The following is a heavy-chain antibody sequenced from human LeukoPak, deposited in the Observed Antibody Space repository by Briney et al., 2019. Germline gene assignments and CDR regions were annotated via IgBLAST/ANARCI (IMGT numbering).Heavy chain of an antibody. D-gene: IGHD6-19*01. CDR2: IYTSGST. CDR1: GGSISSYY. CDR3: ARPQGLFNWFDP. J-gene: IGHJ5*02. Sequence: SETLSLTCTVSGGSISSYYWSWIRQPAGKGLEWTGRIYTSGSTNYNPSLKSRVTISVDTSKNQFSLKLRSVTAADTAVYYCARPQGLFNWFDPWGQGTLVTVSS. V-gene: IGHV4-4*07.